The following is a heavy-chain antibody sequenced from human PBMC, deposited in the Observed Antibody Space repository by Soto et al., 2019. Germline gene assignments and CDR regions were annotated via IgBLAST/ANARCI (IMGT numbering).Heavy chain of an antibody. CDR2: TYYRSKWYN. D-gene: IGHD2-15*01. CDR1: GDSVSSNSAA. J-gene: IGHJ5*02. V-gene: IGHV6-1*01. Sequence: SQTLSLTCAISGDSVSSNSAAWNWIRQSPSRGLEWLGRTYYRSKWYNDYAVSVKSRITINPDTSKNQFSLQLNSVTPEDTAVYYCARGIPGYCSGGGCFWFDPWGQGTLVTVSS. CDR3: ARGIPGYCSGGGCFWFDP.